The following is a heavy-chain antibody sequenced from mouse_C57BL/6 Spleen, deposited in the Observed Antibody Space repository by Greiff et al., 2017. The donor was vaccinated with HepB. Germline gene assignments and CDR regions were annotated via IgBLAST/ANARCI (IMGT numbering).Heavy chain of an antibody. J-gene: IGHJ2*01. CDR3: ASGGDSSGYVGY. CDR2: IDPSDSYT. V-gene: IGHV1-59*01. D-gene: IGHD3-2*02. CDR1: GYTFTSYW. Sequence: QVQLQQPGAELVRPGTSVKLSCKASGYTFTSYWMHWVKQRPGQGLEWIGVIDPSDSYTNYNQKFKGKATLTVDTSSSTAYMQLSSLTSEDSAVYYCASGGDSSGYVGYWGQGTTLTVSS.